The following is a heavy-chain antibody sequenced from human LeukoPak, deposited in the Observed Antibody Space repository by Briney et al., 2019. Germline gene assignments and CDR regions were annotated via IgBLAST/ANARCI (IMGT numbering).Heavy chain of an antibody. V-gene: IGHV4-39*07. CDR2: IYYSGST. Sequence: PSETLSLTCTVSGGSISSSSYYWGWIRQPPGKGLEWIGSIYYSGSTYYNPSLKSRVTISVDTSKNQFSLKLSSVTAADTAVYYCARVPRGSTMIVPGGAFDIWGQGTMVTVSS. CDR1: GGSISSSSYY. J-gene: IGHJ3*02. D-gene: IGHD3-22*01. CDR3: ARVPRGSTMIVPGGAFDI.